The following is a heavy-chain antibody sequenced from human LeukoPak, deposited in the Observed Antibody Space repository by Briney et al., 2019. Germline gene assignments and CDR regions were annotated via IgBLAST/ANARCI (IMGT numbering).Heavy chain of an antibody. D-gene: IGHD3-22*01. CDR1: GASISGTAYY. Sequence: PSETLSLTCTVSGASISGTAYYWGWVRQPPRKGLEWIGNIYYSGSTYYNASLQSRVTMSVDTSKNQFSLKLSSVTAADTAVYYCARGYYDSSGYYAFDYWGQGTLVTVSS. J-gene: IGHJ4*02. V-gene: IGHV4-39*07. CDR3: ARGYYDSSGYYAFDY. CDR2: IYYSGST.